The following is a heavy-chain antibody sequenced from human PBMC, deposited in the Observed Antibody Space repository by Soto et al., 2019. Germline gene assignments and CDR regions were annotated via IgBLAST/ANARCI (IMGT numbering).Heavy chain of an antibody. D-gene: IGHD6-19*01. J-gene: IGHJ5*02. V-gene: IGHV3-21*01. CDR3: ARDPGSGWET. CDR2: ITSSSSYI. Sequence: EVQLVESGGGLVKPGDSLRLSCAASEFTFNSYTINWVRQAPGKGLEWVSSITSSSSYIYYADSVKGRFTISRDNAKNSVYLQMNSRRAEDTAVYYCARDPGSGWETWGQGTLVTVSS. CDR1: EFTFNSYT.